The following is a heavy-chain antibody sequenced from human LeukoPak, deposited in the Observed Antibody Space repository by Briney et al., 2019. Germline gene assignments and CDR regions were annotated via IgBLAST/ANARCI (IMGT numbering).Heavy chain of an antibody. CDR1: GGSFSGYY. V-gene: IGHV4-34*01. J-gene: IGHJ4*02. D-gene: IGHD3-10*01. Sequence: SETLSLTCAVYGGSFSGYYWTWIRQPPGKGLEWIGEISHSGITNYNPSLKSRVTISGDTSKKQLSLELSSVTAADTAVYYCARGPRGVSSNWGQGTLVTVSS. CDR3: ARGPRGVSSN. CDR2: ISHSGIT.